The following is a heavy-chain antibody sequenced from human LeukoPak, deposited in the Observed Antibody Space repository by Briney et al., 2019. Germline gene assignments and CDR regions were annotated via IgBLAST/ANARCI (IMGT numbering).Heavy chain of an antibody. V-gene: IGHV4-39*01. CDR1: GGSISSSSYY. J-gene: IGHJ5*02. D-gene: IGHD6-19*01. Sequence: SKTLSLTCTVSGGSISSSSYYWGWIRQPPGKGLEWIGSIYYSGSTYNNPSLKSRVTISVDTSKNQFSLKLSSVTAADTAVYYCASKQWLVRDWFDPWGQGTLVTVSS. CDR3: ASKQWLVRDWFDP. CDR2: IYYSGST.